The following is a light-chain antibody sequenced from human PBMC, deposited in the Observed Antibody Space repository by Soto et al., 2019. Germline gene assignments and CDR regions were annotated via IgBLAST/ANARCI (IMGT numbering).Light chain of an antibody. CDR2: DVT. CDR1: SSDVSIYDY. V-gene: IGLV2-11*01. CDR3: CSYAGIYTVV. J-gene: IGLJ1*01. Sequence: QSALTQPRSVSGVPVQSGLISCPGTSSDVSIYDYVPWYQQHTGKAPKLIIYDVTERPSGVPDRFSGSKSGNTASLTISGLQAEDEADYYCCSYAGIYTVVFGTGTKVTVL.